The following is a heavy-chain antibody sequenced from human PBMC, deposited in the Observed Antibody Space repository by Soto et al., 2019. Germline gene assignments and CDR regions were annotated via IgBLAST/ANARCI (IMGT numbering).Heavy chain of an antibody. CDR1: GYSISSGYY. V-gene: IGHV4-38-2*02. CDR2: IYHSGST. Sequence: SETLSLTCTVSGYSISSGYYWGWIRQPPGKGLEWIGSIYHSGSTYYNPSLKSRVTISVDTSKNQFSLKLSLVTAADTAVYYCARDGRGYSGYDDYWGQGTLVTVSS. CDR3: ARDGRGYSGYDDY. D-gene: IGHD5-12*01. J-gene: IGHJ4*02.